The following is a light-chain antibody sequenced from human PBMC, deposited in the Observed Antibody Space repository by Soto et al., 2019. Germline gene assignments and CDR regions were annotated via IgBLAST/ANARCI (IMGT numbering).Light chain of an antibody. CDR2: KAS. Sequence: DTQMTQSPSTLSGSVGDRVTITCRASQTIINWFAWYHQKPGKAPKLLIYKASTLEGEVPSRFSGSGSETEFTLTINSLQPDDSATYYCQQYHTYWWTFGQGTKVDIK. CDR3: QQYHTYWWT. J-gene: IGKJ1*01. CDR1: QTIINW. V-gene: IGKV1-5*03.